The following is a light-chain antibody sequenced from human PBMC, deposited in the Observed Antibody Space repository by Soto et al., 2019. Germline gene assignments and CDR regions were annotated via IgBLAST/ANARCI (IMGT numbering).Light chain of an antibody. CDR1: QYVSVRF. Sequence: ENVLSQSPGTLSFSPGESATLSCRASQYVSVRFLAWYQQKPGQAPRLLIYGASDRATGIPDRFTGSGSGTDFTLTINRLEPEDFAVYFCQQYGSSPQAFGQGTKAAI. CDR2: GAS. J-gene: IGKJ1*01. CDR3: QQYGSSPQA. V-gene: IGKV3-20*01.